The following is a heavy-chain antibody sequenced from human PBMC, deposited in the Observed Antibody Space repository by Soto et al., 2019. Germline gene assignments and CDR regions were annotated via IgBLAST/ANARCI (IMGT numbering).Heavy chain of an antibody. V-gene: IGHV3-66*01. CDR3: ARCDILNYEGFDP. CDR2: IYSGGST. J-gene: IGHJ5*02. D-gene: IGHD3-9*01. Sequence: EVQLVESGGGLVQPGGSLRLSCAASGFTVSSNYMSWVRQAPGKGLEWVSVIYSGGSTYYADSVKGRFTISRDNSKNTLYLQMNSLRAEDTAVYYCARCDILNYEGFDPWGQGTLVTVSS. CDR1: GFTVSSNY.